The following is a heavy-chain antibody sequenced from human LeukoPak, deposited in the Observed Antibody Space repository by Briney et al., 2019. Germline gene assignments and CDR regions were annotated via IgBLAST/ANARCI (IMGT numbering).Heavy chain of an antibody. D-gene: IGHD3-9*01. Sequence: SETLSLTCTVSGGSISSSSYYWSWIRQPPGKGLEWIGYIYYSGSTNYNPSLKSRVTISVDTSKNQFSLKLSSVTAADTAVYYCARTRRYFDWLPFDYWGQGTLVTVSS. CDR1: GGSISSSSYY. J-gene: IGHJ4*02. CDR2: IYYSGST. V-gene: IGHV4-61*01. CDR3: ARTRRYFDWLPFDY.